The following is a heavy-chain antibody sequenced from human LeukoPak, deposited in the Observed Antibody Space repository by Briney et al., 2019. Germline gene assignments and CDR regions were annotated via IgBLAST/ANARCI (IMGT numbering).Heavy chain of an antibody. D-gene: IGHD4-17*01. Sequence: PSETLSLTCAVYGGSFSGYYWSWIRQPPGKGLEWIGEINHSGSTNYNPSLKSRVTVSVDTSKNQFSLKLSSVTAADTAVYYCARVPDYGDYADYWGQGTLVTVSS. CDR3: ARVPDYGDYADY. J-gene: IGHJ4*02. V-gene: IGHV4-34*01. CDR2: INHSGST. CDR1: GGSFSGYY.